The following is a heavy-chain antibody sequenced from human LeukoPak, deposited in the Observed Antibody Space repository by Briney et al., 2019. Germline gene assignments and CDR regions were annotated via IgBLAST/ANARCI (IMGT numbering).Heavy chain of an antibody. Sequence: SQTLSLTCTVSGGSISSGGYYWSWIRQHPGKGLEWIGYIYYSGSTYYNPSLKSRVTISVDTSKNQLSLKLSSVTAADTAVYYCARDCCSSTSCYLDYWGQGTLVTVSS. CDR3: ARDCCSSTSCYLDY. CDR1: GGSISSGGYY. D-gene: IGHD2-2*01. V-gene: IGHV4-31*03. CDR2: IYYSGST. J-gene: IGHJ4*02.